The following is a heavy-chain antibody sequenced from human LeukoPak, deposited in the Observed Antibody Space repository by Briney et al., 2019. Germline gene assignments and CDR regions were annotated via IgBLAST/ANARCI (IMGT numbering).Heavy chain of an antibody. J-gene: IGHJ4*02. CDR1: GFTFSNYA. D-gene: IGHD2-2*02. CDR2: ISNSGGGT. CDR3: AKGYTGGSRRYCDY. V-gene: IGHV3-23*01. Sequence: GGSLRLSCAASGFTFSNYAMTWVRQAPGMGLAWVSAISNSGGGTYYADSVKGRFTISRDNSKNTLYLQMNNLRAEDTALYYCAKGYTGGSRRYCDYWGQGTLVTVSS.